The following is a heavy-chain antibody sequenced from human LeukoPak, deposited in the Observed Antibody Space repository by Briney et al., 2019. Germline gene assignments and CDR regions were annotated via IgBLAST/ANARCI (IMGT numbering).Heavy chain of an antibody. V-gene: IGHV1-24*01. CDR2: FDPEDGET. CDR3: ETGGGYDAFDT. Sequence: ASVKVSCKVSGYTLTELSMHWVRQAPGKGLEWMGGFDPEDGETIYAQKLQGRATMTEDTSTDTAYMELSILTSRGTAVYYSETGGGYDAFDTWGQGTMVTVSS. J-gene: IGHJ3*02. D-gene: IGHD3-16*01. CDR1: GYTLTELS.